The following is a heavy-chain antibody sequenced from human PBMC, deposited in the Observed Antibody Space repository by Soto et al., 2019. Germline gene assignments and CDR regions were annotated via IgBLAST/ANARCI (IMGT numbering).Heavy chain of an antibody. CDR2: ISYSGSA. CDR3: ARNAYGSGGTCYSRNFDY. Sequence: SETLSLTCTVSGDSITRTNYYWGWIRQPPGKGLECIGTISYSGSAYYHPSLKSRITISVDTSKNQFSLRLSSVTAADTAVYYCARNAYGSGGTCYSRNFDYWGQGTLVTVSS. V-gene: IGHV4-39*01. CDR1: GDSITRTNYY. J-gene: IGHJ4*02. D-gene: IGHD2-15*01.